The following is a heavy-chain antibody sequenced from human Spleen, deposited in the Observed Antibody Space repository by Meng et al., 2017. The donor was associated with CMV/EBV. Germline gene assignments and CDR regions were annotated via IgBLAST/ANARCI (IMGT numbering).Heavy chain of an antibody. J-gene: IGHJ4*02. CDR1: GEFFSGYY. D-gene: IGHD3-22*01. CDR2: INDSGNT. V-gene: IGHV4-34*01. Sequence: QETLQRLGRGLLKPSGTLSLTCAVYGEFFSGYYWSWIRHSPGKGLDWIGEINDSGNTNYNPSLKSRVTISVDTSKKQFSLKVTSVTAADTAVYYCARGKYTGGYYPLDYWGQGTLVTVSS. CDR3: ARGKYTGGYYPLDY.